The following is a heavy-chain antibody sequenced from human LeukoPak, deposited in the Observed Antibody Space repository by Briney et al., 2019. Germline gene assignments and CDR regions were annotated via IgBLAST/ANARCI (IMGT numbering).Heavy chain of an antibody. D-gene: IGHD5-12*01. J-gene: IGHJ6*04. CDR2: ISSSGSTI. CDR1: GFTFSDYY. CDR3: AKVQYSGYDWGSFMDV. V-gene: IGHV3-11*04. Sequence: GGSLRLSCAASGFTFSDYYMSWIRQAPGKGLEWVSYISSSGSTIYYADSVKGRFTISRDNAKNSLYLQMNSLRAEDTAVYYCAKVQYSGYDWGSFMDVWGKGTTVTVSS.